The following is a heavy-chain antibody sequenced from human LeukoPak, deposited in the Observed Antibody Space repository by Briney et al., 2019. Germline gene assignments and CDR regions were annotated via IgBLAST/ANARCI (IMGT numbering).Heavy chain of an antibody. D-gene: IGHD5-24*01. V-gene: IGHV3-7*04. CDR2: IKQDGSEK. CDR3: ARGIGDGLQLSWYFDL. CDR1: GFTFSNYW. Sequence: PGGSLRLSCAASGFTFSNYWMSWVRQAPGKGLEWVANIKQDGSEKYYVDSVRGRFTISRDNAKNSLYLQMNSLRAEDTAVYYCARGIGDGLQLSWYFDLWGRGTLVTVSS. J-gene: IGHJ2*01.